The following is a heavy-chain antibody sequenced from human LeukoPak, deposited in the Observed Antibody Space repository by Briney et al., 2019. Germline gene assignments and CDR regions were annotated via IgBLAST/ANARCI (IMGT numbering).Heavy chain of an antibody. CDR3: ARDLKGVDIVASDFDY. V-gene: IGHV3-21*01. D-gene: IGHD5-12*01. Sequence: GGSLRLSCAASGFTFSSYAMSWVRQAPGKGLEWVSSISSSSSYIYYADSVKGRFTISRDNAKNSLYLQMNSLRAEDTAVYYCARDLKGVDIVASDFDYWGQGTLVTVSS. J-gene: IGHJ4*02. CDR2: ISSSSSYI. CDR1: GFTFSSYA.